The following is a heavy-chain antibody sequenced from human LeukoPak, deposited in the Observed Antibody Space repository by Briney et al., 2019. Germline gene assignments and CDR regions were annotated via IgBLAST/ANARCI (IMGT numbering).Heavy chain of an antibody. J-gene: IGHJ6*02. Sequence: ASVKVSCKASGGTFSSYAISWVRQAPGQGLEWMGGIIPIFGTANYAQKFQGRVTITTDESTSTAYMELSSLRSEDTAVYYCARDRGAVAPYYYGMDVWGQGTTVTVSS. CDR3: ARDRGAVAPYYYGMDV. D-gene: IGHD6-19*01. V-gene: IGHV1-69*05. CDR1: GGTFSSYA. CDR2: IIPIFGTA.